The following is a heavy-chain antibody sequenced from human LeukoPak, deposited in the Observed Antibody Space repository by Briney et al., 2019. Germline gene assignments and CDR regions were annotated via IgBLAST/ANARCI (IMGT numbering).Heavy chain of an antibody. CDR1: GFTVNNY. Sequence: GGSLRLSCAASGFTVNNYMSWVRQAPGKGLECVSVIYSGGNTYYANSVKGRFTISRDNAKNSLYLQMNSLRAEDTAVYYCARDGGLAAAGLDYWGQGTLVTVSS. CDR3: ARDGGLAAAGLDY. D-gene: IGHD6-13*01. CDR2: IYSGGNT. J-gene: IGHJ4*02. V-gene: IGHV3-66*01.